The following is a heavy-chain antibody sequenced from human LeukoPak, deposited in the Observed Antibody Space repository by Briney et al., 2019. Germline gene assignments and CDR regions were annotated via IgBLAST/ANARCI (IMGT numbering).Heavy chain of an antibody. V-gene: IGHV1-46*01. CDR3: VRDRGWYHFDL. CDR1: GYTFTNYY. J-gene: IGHJ4*02. CDR2: IDPSAGST. D-gene: IGHD3-10*01. Sequence: ASVKVSCKASGYTFTNYYMHWVRQAPGQGLEWMGVIDPSAGSTTYAQKFQGRVTMTRDTATSTVYMELNSLRAEDTGVYYCVRDRGWYHFDLWGQGTLVTVSS.